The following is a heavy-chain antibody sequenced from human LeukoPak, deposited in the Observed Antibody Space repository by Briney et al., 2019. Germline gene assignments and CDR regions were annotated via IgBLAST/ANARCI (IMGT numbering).Heavy chain of an antibody. Sequence: SETLSLTCTVSSGSISRYFWSWIRQPPGKGLEWIGYIYYSGSTNYNPSLKSRVTISVDTSKNQVSLRLSSVTAADTAVYYCARDLVTVTKGFDIWGQGTMVSVSS. CDR2: IYYSGST. CDR1: SGSISRYF. D-gene: IGHD4-17*01. J-gene: IGHJ3*02. CDR3: ARDLVTVTKGFDI. V-gene: IGHV4-59*01.